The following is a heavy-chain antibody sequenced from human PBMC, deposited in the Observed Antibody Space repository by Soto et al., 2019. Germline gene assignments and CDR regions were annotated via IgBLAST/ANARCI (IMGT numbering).Heavy chain of an antibody. Sequence: EVQLVESGGGLVQPGGSLRLSCAASGFTVSSTYMSWVRQAPGKGLEWVSLIYSGGTTYYADSVKGRFTISRDTSKNKLYLPMHILSAEATAAYYCSSDFSASSDSFDFWGQGTMVTVSS. CDR1: GFTVSSTY. CDR2: IYSGGTT. J-gene: IGHJ3*01. V-gene: IGHV3-66*01. D-gene: IGHD1-26*01. CDR3: SSDFSASSDSFDF.